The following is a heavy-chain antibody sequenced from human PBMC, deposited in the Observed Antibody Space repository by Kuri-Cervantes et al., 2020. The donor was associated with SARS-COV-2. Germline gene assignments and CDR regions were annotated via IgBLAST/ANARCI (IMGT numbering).Heavy chain of an antibody. CDR2: INPSGGST. CDR3: ARARGFGTETNWFDP. J-gene: IGHJ5*02. D-gene: IGHD3-10*01. V-gene: IGHV1-46*01. Sequence: ASVQVSCKASGYTFTSYYMHWVRQAPEQGLEGLGIINPSGGSTSYAQKFQGRVTMTRDTSTSTVYMELSSLRSEDTAVYYCARARGFGTETNWFDPWGQGTLVTVSS. CDR1: GYTFTSYY.